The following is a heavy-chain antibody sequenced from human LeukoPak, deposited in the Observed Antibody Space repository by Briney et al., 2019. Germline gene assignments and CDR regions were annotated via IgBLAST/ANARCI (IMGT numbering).Heavy chain of an antibody. Sequence: ASVQVSCKASGYSFTGYYMHWVRQAPGQGLEWMGWINPNSGGTNYAQKFQGRVTMTRGTSISTAYMELSRLRCEDTAVYYCARDRGSSSWYRFDPWGEGTLVSVPS. J-gene: IGHJ5*02. CDR3: ARDRGSSSWYRFDP. D-gene: IGHD6-13*01. CDR2: INPNSGGT. CDR1: GYSFTGYY. V-gene: IGHV1-2*02.